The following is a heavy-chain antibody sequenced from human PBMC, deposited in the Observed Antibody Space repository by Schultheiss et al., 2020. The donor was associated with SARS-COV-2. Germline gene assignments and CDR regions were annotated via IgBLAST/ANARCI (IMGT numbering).Heavy chain of an antibody. CDR1: GFTFSSYW. CDR3: ARDLPRRITMIVVAPAAFDY. CDR2: IKQDGSEK. Sequence: GGSLRLSCAASGFTFSSYWMSWVRQAPGKGLEWVANIKQDGSEKYYVDSVKGRFTISRDNAKNSLYLQMNSLRAEDTAVYYCARDLPRRITMIVVAPAAFDYWGQGTLVTVSS. J-gene: IGHJ4*02. V-gene: IGHV3-7*01. D-gene: IGHD3-22*01.